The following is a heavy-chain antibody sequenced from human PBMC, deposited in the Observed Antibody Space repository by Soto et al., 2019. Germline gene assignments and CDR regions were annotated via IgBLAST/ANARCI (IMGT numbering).Heavy chain of an antibody. CDR2: MGYLDTT. CDR1: GGAMTYGGYS. CDR3: ARGGGYDSFDF. Sequence: TLSLPCSFSGGAMTYGGYSWSWIRQSPEKELEWLGYMGYLDTTYYNPSFKSRLSLSIYRTKNQFSLSLSSMTPADKAADYCARGGGYDSFDFWGQGIQVTVSS. V-gene: IGHV4-30-2*06. D-gene: IGHD2-15*01. J-gene: IGHJ4*02.